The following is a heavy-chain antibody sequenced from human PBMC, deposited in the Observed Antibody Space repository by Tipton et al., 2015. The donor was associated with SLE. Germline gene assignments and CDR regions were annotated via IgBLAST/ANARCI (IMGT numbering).Heavy chain of an antibody. Sequence: TLSLTCTVSGGSISSSSYYWGWIRQPPGKGLEWIGRIYTSGSTNYNPSLKSRVTMSTDTSKNQFSLKLRSVTAADTAVYYCARDDGQQLADYWGQGTLVTVSS. V-gene: IGHV4-39*07. D-gene: IGHD6-13*01. CDR3: ARDDGQQLADY. J-gene: IGHJ4*02. CDR2: IYTSGST. CDR1: GGSISSSSYY.